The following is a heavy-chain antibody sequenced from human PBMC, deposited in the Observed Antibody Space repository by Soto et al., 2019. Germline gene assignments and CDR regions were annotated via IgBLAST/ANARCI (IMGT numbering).Heavy chain of an antibody. V-gene: IGHV3-49*04. CDR1: GIGDSEHR. CDR2: IRNTPYGGTT. CDR3: SRGSFGYYGP. Sequence: GGSLRLSGNCGGIGDSEHRMTWVRQAPGKGLEWVGFIRNTPYGGTTDYAASVRGRFTISRDDSESIAYLQMNSLKTEDSGVYYCSRGSFGYYGPWGPGTLVTVSS. D-gene: IGHD2-2*03. J-gene: IGHJ5*02.